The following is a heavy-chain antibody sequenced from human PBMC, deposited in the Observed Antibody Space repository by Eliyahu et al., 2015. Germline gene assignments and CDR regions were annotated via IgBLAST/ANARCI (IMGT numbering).Heavy chain of an antibody. CDR2: ISGSGGST. J-gene: IGHJ4*02. CDR3: AKDLSLGAPTEFDY. V-gene: IGHV3-23*01. Sequence: EVQLLESGGGLVQPGXSLRLSXAASGXXFSSYAMSWVRQAPGKGPEWVSAISGSGGSTYYADSVKGRFTISRDNSKNTLYLQMNSLRAEDTAVYYCAKDLSLGAPTEFDYWGQGTLVTVSS. D-gene: IGHD3-16*01. CDR1: GXXFSSYA.